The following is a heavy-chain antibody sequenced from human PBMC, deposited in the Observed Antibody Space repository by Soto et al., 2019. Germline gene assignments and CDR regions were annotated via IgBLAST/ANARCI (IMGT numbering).Heavy chain of an antibody. J-gene: IGHJ5*02. CDR1: GDSISSTSYY. Sequence: QLQLQESGPGLVKPSETLSLTCTVSGDSISSTSYYWGWIRQPPGKGLEWIGSIYYSGGTYYNPPLKRRVTLCVDTTKNQSAFMLYSVTAADTAVYYCARHRVVVAATIYWFDPWGQGTLVTVSS. CDR2: IYYSGGT. CDR3: ARHRVVVAATIYWFDP. V-gene: IGHV4-39*01. D-gene: IGHD2-15*01.